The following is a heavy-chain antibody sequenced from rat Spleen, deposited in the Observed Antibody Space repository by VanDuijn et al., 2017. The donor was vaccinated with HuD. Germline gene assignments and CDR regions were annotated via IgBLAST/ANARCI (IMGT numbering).Heavy chain of an antibody. CDR3: AAAGTRVSRFAY. Sequence: EVQLVESGGGLVQPGRSLKLSCAASGFTFSDYNMAWVRQAPKKGLEWVATISYDGSSTYYRDSVKGRFTISRDNAKSTLYLQMDSLRSEDTATYYCAAAGTRVSRFAYWGQGVMVTVSS. J-gene: IGHJ2*01. CDR2: ISYDGSST. CDR1: GFTFSDYN. D-gene: IGHD1-4*01. V-gene: IGHV5-7*01.